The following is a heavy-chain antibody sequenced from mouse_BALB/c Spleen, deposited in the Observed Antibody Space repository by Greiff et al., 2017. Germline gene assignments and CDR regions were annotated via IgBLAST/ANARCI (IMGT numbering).Heavy chain of an antibody. V-gene: IGHV6-6*02. CDR2: IRLKSNNYAT. D-gene: IGHD4-1*01. CDR3: TRGLTGQAGWFAY. J-gene: IGHJ3*01. Sequence: EVKLVESGGGLVQPGGSMKLSCVASGFTFSNYWMNWVRQSPEKGLEWVAEIRLKSNNYATHYAESVKGRFTISRDDSKSSVYLQMNNLRAEDTGIYYCTRGLTGQAGWFAYWGQGTLVTVSA. CDR1: GFTFSNYW.